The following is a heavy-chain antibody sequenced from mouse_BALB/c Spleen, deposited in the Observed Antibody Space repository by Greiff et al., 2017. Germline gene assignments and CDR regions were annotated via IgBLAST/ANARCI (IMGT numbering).Heavy chain of an antibody. CDR3: ARDRGYGSSYWYFDV. CDR2: ISDGGSYT. Sequence: EVKVEESGGGLVKPGGSLKLSCAASGFTFSDYYMYWVRQTPEKRLEWVATISDGGSYTYYPDSVKGRFTISRDNAKNNLYLQMSSLKSEDTAMYYCARDRGYGSSYWYFDVWGAGTTVTVSS. V-gene: IGHV5-4*02. J-gene: IGHJ1*01. CDR1: GFTFSDYY. D-gene: IGHD1-1*01.